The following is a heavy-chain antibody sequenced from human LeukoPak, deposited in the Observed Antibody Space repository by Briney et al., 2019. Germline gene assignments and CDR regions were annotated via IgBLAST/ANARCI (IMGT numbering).Heavy chain of an antibody. CDR1: GASISSSF. V-gene: IGHV4-59*01. D-gene: IGHD5/OR15-5a*01. J-gene: IGHJ5*02. CDR2: IYYTGST. Sequence: SETLSLTCTVSGASISSSFWTWIRQSPGKGLECLAYIYYTGSTNLNPSLKSRLTISVDTSMNQFSLRLSSVTAADTAIYYCARRMTVSATNWFDPWGQGTLVTVPS. CDR3: ARRMTVSATNWFDP.